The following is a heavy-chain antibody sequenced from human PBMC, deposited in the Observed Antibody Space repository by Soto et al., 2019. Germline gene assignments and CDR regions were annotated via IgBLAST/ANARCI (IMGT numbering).Heavy chain of an antibody. CDR3: ARERGGYKHFDY. J-gene: IGHJ4*02. V-gene: IGHV1-18*01. Sequence: QVQLVQSGAEVKKPGASVRVSCEVSGYTFTSYGISWVRQAPGQGLEWMGWINTYNGNINYAQRLQGRVTMTTDTSTGTAHMELRSLRSDDTALYYCARERGGYKHFDYWGQGTLVTVSS. CDR1: GYTFTSYG. D-gene: IGHD1-26*01. CDR2: INTYNGNI.